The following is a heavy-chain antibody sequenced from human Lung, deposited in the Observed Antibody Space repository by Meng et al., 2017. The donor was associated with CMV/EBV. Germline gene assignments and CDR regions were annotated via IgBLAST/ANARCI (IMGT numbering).Heavy chain of an antibody. J-gene: IGHJ3*02. CDR3: ARVPQNIAAAGISAFDI. V-gene: IGHV4-61*01. D-gene: IGHD6-13*01. CDR1: GGSVSSGSFY. CDR2: VYYSGST. Sequence: SXTXSLXCTVSGGSVSSGSFYWSWIRQPPGEGLEWIGFVYYSGSTNYNPALKSRVTMSIDTSKNQFSLKLSSVTAADTAMYYCARVPQNIAAAGISAFDIXGQGTMVTVSS.